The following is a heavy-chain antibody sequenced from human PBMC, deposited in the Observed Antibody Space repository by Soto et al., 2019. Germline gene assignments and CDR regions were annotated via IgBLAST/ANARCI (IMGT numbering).Heavy chain of an antibody. D-gene: IGHD3-10*01. CDR2: LWFDGSNE. CDR1: GFPFSRYD. CDR3: AKVLYASESFDSEEAPYGMDV. J-gene: IGHJ6*02. Sequence: QVQLVESGGGVVHPGRSLRLSCAASGFPFSRYDMHWVRQAPGKGLEWVAVLWFDGSNEYYADSVQGRFTISRDNSKNTLYLQIDSLRAEDTAVYYCAKVLYASESFDSEEAPYGMDVWGQGTTVTVYS. V-gene: IGHV3-33*06.